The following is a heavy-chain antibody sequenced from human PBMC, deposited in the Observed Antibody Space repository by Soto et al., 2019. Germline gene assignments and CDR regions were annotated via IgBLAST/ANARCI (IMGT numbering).Heavy chain of an antibody. V-gene: IGHV1-18*04. CDR2: IIAYNGNT. CDR1: GYTFTSYC. CDR3: ARGHLDLVHPQGDY. D-gene: IGHD6-6*01. J-gene: IGHJ4*02. Sequence: GALVKVSCKASGYTFTSYCISWEQQAPGQELRRMGWIIAYNGNTQPAQKPQSRVTMTTDTSPSTAYMELRSPRSDDTAVYYCARGHLDLVHPQGDYWGQGTLVTVSS.